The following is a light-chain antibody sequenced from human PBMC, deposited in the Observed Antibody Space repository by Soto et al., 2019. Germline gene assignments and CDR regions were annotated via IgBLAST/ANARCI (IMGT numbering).Light chain of an antibody. J-gene: IGLJ1*01. CDR1: SSDVGGYNY. CDR2: DVS. Sequence: QSALTQPRSVPGSPGQSVTISCTGTSSDVGGYNYVSWYQQHPGKAPKLMIYDVSKRPSGVPDRFSGSKSGNTASLTISGLQAEDEADYYCCSYAGSYTHVFGTGTKVTVL. CDR3: CSYAGSYTHV. V-gene: IGLV2-11*01.